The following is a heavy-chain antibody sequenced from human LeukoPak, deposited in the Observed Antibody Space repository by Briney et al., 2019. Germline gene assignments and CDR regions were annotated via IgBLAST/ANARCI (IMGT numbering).Heavy chain of an antibody. D-gene: IGHD6-19*01. CDR2: INHSGGT. CDR3: ARGGWYGSFFDY. J-gene: IGHJ4*02. V-gene: IGHV4-30-2*01. Sequence: SQTLSLTCAVSGGSISSGGYSWSWIRQPPGKGLEWIGEINHSGGTNYNPSLKSRVTISVDTSKNQFSLKLSSVTAADTAVYYCARGGWYGSFFDYWGQGTLVTVSS. CDR1: GGSISSGGYS.